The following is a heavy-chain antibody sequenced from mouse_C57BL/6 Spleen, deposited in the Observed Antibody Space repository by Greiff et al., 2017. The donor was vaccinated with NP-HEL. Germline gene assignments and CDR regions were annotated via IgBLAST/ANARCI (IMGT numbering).Heavy chain of an antibody. J-gene: IGHJ2*01. CDR2: IDPSDSYT. CDR3: AREEITLDY. Sequence: QVQLQQPGAELVRPGTSVKLSCKASGCTFTSYWMHWVKQRPGQGLEWIGVIDPSDSYTNYNQKFKGKATLTVDTSSSTAYMQLSSLTSEDSAVYYCAREEITLDYWGKGTTLTVSS. D-gene: IGHD2-4*01. CDR1: GCTFTSYW. V-gene: IGHV1-59*01.